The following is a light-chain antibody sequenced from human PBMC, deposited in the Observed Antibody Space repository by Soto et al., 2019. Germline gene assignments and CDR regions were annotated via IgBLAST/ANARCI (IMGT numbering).Light chain of an antibody. J-gene: IGLJ3*02. CDR2: STS. V-gene: IGLV7-43*01. Sequence: QTVVTQEPSLTVSPGGTVTLTFASTTGAVASENYATWLQQKPGQAPRALIYSTSNKHSWTPARFSGSLFGGRATLTLSGVQPEDEADYYCLLHYGGAQVWMFGGGTKVTVL. CDR1: TGAVASENY. CDR3: LLHYGGAQVWM.